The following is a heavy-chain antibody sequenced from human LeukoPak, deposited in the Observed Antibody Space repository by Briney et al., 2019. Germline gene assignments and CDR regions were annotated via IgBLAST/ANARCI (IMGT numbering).Heavy chain of an antibody. CDR1: GGSISSYY. Sequence: SETLSLTCTVSGGSISSYYWSWIRQPVGKGLEWIGHIKTSGSTHYNPSLRSRITMSVDTSKNQFSLNLSSVTAADTAVYYCAKVAKYYYGSETYFFFEDWGQGTLVTVSS. D-gene: IGHD3-10*01. CDR2: IKTSGST. CDR3: AKVAKYYYGSETYFFFED. V-gene: IGHV4-4*07. J-gene: IGHJ4*02.